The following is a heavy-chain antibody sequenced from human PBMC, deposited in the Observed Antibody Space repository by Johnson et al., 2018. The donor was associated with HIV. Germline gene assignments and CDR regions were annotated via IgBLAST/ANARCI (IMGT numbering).Heavy chain of an antibody. CDR2: ITWNGGTT. V-gene: IGHV3-20*04. Sequence: VQLVESGGGVVRPGGSLRLSCAASGFTFDDYGMTWVRQAPGKGLEWVCGITWNGGTTGYADSVKGRFSISRDNVKNSLYLQMNSLRVGDTALYYCARDPSTHSSRVTGAFGACVIWGQGTLVFVSS. D-gene: IGHD7-27*01. CDR3: ARDPSTHSSRVTGAFGACVI. CDR1: GFTFDDYG. J-gene: IGHJ3*02.